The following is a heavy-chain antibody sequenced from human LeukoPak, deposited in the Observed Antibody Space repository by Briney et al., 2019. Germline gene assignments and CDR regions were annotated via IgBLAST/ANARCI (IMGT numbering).Heavy chain of an antibody. CDR2: ISSSSSTI. CDR1: GFTFSSYS. Sequence: GGSLRLSCAASGFTFSSYSMNWVRQAPGKGLEWVSYISSSSSTIYYADSVKGRFTISRDNSKNTLYLQMNSLRAEDTAVYYCAKAFLPGGSLSNPFDYWGQGTLVTVSS. J-gene: IGHJ4*02. CDR3: AKAFLPGGSLSNPFDY. D-gene: IGHD2-15*01. V-gene: IGHV3-48*01.